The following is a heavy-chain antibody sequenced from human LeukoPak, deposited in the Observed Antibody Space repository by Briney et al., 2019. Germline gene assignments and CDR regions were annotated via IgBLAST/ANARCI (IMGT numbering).Heavy chain of an antibody. D-gene: IGHD3-10*01. Sequence: SQTLSLTCTVSGGSISSGGYYWSWIWQPPGKGLEWIGYIYHSGSTYYNPSLKSRVTMSVDTSKNQLSLKLTSVTAADTAVYYCARDFFKYGSGSFHDYWGQGTLVTVSS. J-gene: IGHJ4*02. CDR3: ARDFFKYGSGSFHDY. CDR1: GGSISSGGYY. V-gene: IGHV4-30-2*01. CDR2: IYHSGST.